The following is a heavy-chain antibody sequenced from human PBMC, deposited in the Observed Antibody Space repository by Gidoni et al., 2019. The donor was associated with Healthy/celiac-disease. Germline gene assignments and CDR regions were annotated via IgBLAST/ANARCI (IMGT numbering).Heavy chain of an antibody. D-gene: IGHD3-3*01. CDR2: IYSGGRT. CDR3: ARDAGRVFWSGYYTH. V-gene: IGHV3-66*01. J-gene: IGHJ4*01. CDR1: GFPGRSNY. Sequence: EVQLVESGGGLVRPGGSLSISSAASGFPGRSNYMSWVRKAPGKGLEWFSVIYSGGRTYYADSVKGRLTISRDNSKNTLYLQMNSLRAEYTAVYYCARDAGRVFWSGYYTHWCHGTLVTVSS.